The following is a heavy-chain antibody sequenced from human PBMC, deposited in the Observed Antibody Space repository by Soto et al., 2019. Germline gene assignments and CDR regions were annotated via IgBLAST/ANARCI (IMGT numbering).Heavy chain of an antibody. CDR3: ARVDVKWELLSAY. J-gene: IGHJ4*02. CDR1: AGSISSGDYY. V-gene: IGHV4-30-4*01. CDR2: IYYSGST. D-gene: IGHD1-26*01. Sequence: PSETLSLTCTVSAGSISSGDYYWSWIRQPPGKGLEWIGYIYYSGSTYYNPSLKSRVTISVDTSKNQFSLKLSSVTAADTAVYYCARVDVKWELLSAYWGQGTLVTVSS.